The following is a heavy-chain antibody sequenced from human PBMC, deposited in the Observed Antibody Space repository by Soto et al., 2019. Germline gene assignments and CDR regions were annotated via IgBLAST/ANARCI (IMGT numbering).Heavy chain of an antibody. V-gene: IGHV4-31*03. Sequence: QVQLQESGPGLVKPSQTLSLICTVSGGSISSGAHYWSWIRQHPGKGLEWIGYIYYSGSTYYNPTLKSRVTISVDRSKNQLFLNLNSVTAADTAVYYCATAPAGRDNLYYYYGMDVWGQGTTVTVSS. CDR1: GGSISSGAHY. CDR3: ATAPAGRDNLYYYYGMDV. CDR2: IYYSGST. J-gene: IGHJ6*02. D-gene: IGHD6-13*01.